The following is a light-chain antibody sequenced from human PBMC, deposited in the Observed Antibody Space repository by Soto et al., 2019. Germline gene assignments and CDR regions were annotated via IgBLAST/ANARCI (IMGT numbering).Light chain of an antibody. CDR2: SFN. J-gene: IGLJ2*01. V-gene: IGLV1-44*01. Sequence: QSVLTQPPSASGTPGQRVTISCSGSSSNIGSNAVNWYMQLPWTAPKLLIYSFNQRPSGVPDRFSGSTSGTSASLAISGLQSEDEADYYCSAWDDSLSGVVFGGGTKLTVL. CDR1: SSNIGSNA. CDR3: SAWDDSLSGVV.